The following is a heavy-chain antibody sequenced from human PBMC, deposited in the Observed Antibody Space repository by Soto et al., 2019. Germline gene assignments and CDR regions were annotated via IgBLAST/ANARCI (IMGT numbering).Heavy chain of an antibody. CDR3: ARGYYYGSGRPTPGGMDV. Sequence: QVHLVQSGAEVKKPGASVKVSCKASGYTFTNYDINWVRQAPGQGLEWMGWISTYTGNTNYAQKLQGRVTMTTDTSTSTAYMEQRSLRSDDTAVYYCARGYYYGSGRPTPGGMDVWGQGTTVTVSS. D-gene: IGHD3-10*01. CDR1: GYTFTNYD. CDR2: ISTYTGNT. V-gene: IGHV1-18*01. J-gene: IGHJ6*02.